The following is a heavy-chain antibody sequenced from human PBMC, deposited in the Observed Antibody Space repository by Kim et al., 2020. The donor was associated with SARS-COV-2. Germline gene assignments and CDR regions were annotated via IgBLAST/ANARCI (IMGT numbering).Heavy chain of an antibody. CDR3: AGAYTVADAFDI. Sequence: SETLSLTCTVSGGSISSSSYYWGWIRQPPGKGLEWIGSIYYSGSTYYNPSLKSRVTISVDTSKNQFSLKLSSVTAADTAVYYCAGAYTVADAFDIWGQGTMVTVSS. D-gene: IGHD4-17*01. CDR2: IYYSGST. CDR1: GGSISSSSYY. J-gene: IGHJ3*02. V-gene: IGHV4-39*01.